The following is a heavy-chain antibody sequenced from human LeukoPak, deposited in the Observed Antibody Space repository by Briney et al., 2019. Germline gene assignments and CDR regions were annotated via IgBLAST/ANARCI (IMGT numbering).Heavy chain of an antibody. CDR3: ARDEYYYDRRVFDY. CDR1: GFTFRSFS. CDR2: IDSSTTRI. V-gene: IGHV3-21*01. Sequence: GGSLRLSCAASGFTFRSFSMNWVRQAPGKGLEWVSAIDSSTTRIYYANSVRGRFTISRDNAKNSLDLQMNSLRAEDTAVYYCARDEYYYDRRVFDYWGQGTLVTVSS. D-gene: IGHD3-22*01. J-gene: IGHJ4*02.